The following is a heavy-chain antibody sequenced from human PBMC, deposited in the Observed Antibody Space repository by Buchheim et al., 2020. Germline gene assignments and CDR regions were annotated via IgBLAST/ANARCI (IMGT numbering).Heavy chain of an antibody. CDR2: IIPNGDRP. CDR1: SFSFASLP. J-gene: IGHJ4*02. D-gene: IGHD7-27*01. Sequence: EMQLLESGGGLAQPGGSLRLSCAASSFSFASLPMTWVRQAPGRGREWVSTIIPNGDRPYSAESVKGRFTISRDNSRATLYLQMNSLRAEDTALYHCARDLNWGSGYWGQGTL. V-gene: IGHV3-23*01. CDR3: ARDLNWGSGY.